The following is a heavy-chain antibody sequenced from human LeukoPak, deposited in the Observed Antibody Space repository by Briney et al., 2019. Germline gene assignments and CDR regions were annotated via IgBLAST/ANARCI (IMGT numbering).Heavy chain of an antibody. CDR2: ISWNSGSI. CDR1: GFTFDDYA. CDR3: ARGTAGYHSSYFDY. V-gene: IGHV3-9*01. J-gene: IGHJ4*02. Sequence: PGGSLRLSCAASGFTFDDYAMHWVRQAPGKGLEWVSGISWNSGSIGYADSVKGRFTISRDNAKNSLYLQMNSLRAEDTAVYYCARGTAGYHSSYFDYWGQGTLVTVSS. D-gene: IGHD3-16*02.